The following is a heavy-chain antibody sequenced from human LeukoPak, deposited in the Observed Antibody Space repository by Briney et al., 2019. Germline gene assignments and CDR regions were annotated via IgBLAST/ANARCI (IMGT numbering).Heavy chain of an antibody. V-gene: IGHV4-39*07. CDR3: ARTAPITMVRGVIRGRDAFDI. D-gene: IGHD3-10*01. J-gene: IGHJ3*02. CDR2: IYYSGST. CDR1: GGSISSSSYY. Sequence: SETLSLTCTVSGGSISSSSYYWGWIRQPPGKGLEWIGSIYYSGSTYYNPSLKSRVTITVDTSKNQFSLKLSSVTAADTAVYYCARTAPITMVRGVIRGRDAFDIWGQGTMVTVSS.